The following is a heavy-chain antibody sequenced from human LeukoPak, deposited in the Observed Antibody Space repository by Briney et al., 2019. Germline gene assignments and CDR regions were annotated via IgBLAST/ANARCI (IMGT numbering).Heavy chain of an antibody. CDR1: GGTFSIYA. CDR2: IIPIFGTA. J-gene: IGHJ4*02. D-gene: IGHD6-19*01. Sequence: GASVTVSCKASGGTFSIYAISWVRQAPGQGLEWMGRIIPIFGTANYAQKFQGRVTITADKSTSTAYMELSSLRSEDTAVYYCAVSLRGWYGGFDYWGQGTLVTVSS. V-gene: IGHV1-69*06. CDR3: AVSLRGWYGGFDY.